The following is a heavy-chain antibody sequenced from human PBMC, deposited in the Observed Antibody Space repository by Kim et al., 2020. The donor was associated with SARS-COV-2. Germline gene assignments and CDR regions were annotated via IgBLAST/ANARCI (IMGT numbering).Heavy chain of an antibody. CDR1: GGSIGSRNYY. V-gene: IGHV4-39*01. CDR2: IFYSGST. CDR3: ARRGDF. Sequence: SETLSLTCAVSGGSIGSRNYYWGWIRQPPGKGLEWFGSIFYSGSTYHNPSLKSRVTISIDTSKNQFSLKLSSVTAADTAVYYCARRGDFWGRGTLVTVSS. J-gene: IGHJ4*02.